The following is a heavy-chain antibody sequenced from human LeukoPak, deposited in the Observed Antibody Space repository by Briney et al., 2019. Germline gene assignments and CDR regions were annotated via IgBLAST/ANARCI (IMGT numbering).Heavy chain of an antibody. CDR2: IYPGDSDT. J-gene: IGHJ5*02. CDR1: GYSFSTYW. D-gene: IGHD3-22*01. CDR3: ARRYYYGSSRFDT. V-gene: IGHV5-51*01. Sequence: GESLRIPCMGSGYSFSTYWIGWVRQMPGKGLEWMGVIYPGDSDTKYSPSFQGRVTFSADNSISTAYLQWSSLKPSDTAMYFCARRYYYGSSRFDTWGQGTLVTVSS.